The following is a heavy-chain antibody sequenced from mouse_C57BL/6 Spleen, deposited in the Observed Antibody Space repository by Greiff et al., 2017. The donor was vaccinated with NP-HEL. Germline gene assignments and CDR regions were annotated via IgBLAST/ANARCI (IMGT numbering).Heavy chain of an antibody. CDR3: ASPLVRFDS. D-gene: IGHD6-2*01. V-gene: IGHV1-82*01. Sequence: VQLVESGPELVKPGASVKISCKASGYAFSSSWMNWVKQRPGKGLEWIGRIYPGDGDTNYNGKFKGKATLTADKSSSTAYMQLSSLTSEDSAFYFLASPLVRFDSGGQATLPTVSS. J-gene: IGHJ2*01. CDR1: GYAFSSSW. CDR2: IYPGDGDT.